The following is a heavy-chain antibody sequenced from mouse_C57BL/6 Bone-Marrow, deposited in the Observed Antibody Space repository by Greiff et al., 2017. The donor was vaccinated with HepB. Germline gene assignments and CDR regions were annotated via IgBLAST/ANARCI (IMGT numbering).Heavy chain of an antibody. D-gene: IGHD2-4*01. CDR1: GYTFTSYW. Sequence: QVQLQQPGAELVKPGASVKLSCKASGYTFTSYWMHWVKQRPGRGLEWIGRIDPNSGGTKYNEKFKSKATLTVDKPSITAYMQLSSLTSEDSAVYYCAREKEYEYDGAWFAYWGQETLVTVSA. CDR2: IDPNSGGT. CDR3: AREKEYEYDGAWFAY. J-gene: IGHJ3*01. V-gene: IGHV1-72*01.